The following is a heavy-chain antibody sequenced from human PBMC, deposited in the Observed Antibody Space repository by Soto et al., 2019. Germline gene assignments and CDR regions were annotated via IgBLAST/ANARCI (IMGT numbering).Heavy chain of an antibody. D-gene: IGHD5-12*01. V-gene: IGHV3-23*01. CDR2: ISGSSGST. J-gene: IGHJ4*02. CDR1: GFTFNNYA. Sequence: EVQLLESGGGLVQPGGSLRLSCAASGFTFNNYAMSWVRQAPVKGLEWVSTISGSSGSTYYADPMKGRFTISRDNSKNTLYLQMNSLRAEDTAVYYCAKALVATTSFDYWGQGTLVTVSS. CDR3: AKALVATTSFDY.